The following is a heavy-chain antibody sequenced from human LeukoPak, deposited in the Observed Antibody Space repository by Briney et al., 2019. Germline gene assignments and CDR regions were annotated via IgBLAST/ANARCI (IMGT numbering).Heavy chain of an antibody. V-gene: IGHV4-59*01. Sequence: WETLSLTCTVSGGSISSYYWSWIRQPPGKGLEWIGYFSYSGSTNYNPSLKSRVTISVDTSKNQFSLKLSSVTAADTAVYYCARGDGYNAFDIWGQGTMLTAFS. CDR2: FSYSGST. D-gene: IGHD5-24*01. J-gene: IGHJ3*02. CDR1: GGSISSYY. CDR3: ARGDGYNAFDI.